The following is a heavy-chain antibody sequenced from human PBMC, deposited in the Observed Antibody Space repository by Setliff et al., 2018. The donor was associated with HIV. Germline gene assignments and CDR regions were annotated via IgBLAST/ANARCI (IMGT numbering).Heavy chain of an antibody. CDR3: AREGRFRYYYYMDV. D-gene: IGHD3-10*01. V-gene: IGHV1-3*01. Sequence: ASVKVSCKASGYTFTSYVMHWVRQAPGQRLEWMGWINAGNGNTKYSQKFQGRVTFTRDTSASTAYMELSSLRSEDTAVYYCAREGRFRYYYYMDVWGKGTTVTVSS. CDR2: INAGNGNT. CDR1: GYTFTSYV. J-gene: IGHJ6*03.